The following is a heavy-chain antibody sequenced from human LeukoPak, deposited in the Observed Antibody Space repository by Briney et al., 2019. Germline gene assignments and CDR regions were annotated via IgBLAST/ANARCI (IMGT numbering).Heavy chain of an antibody. V-gene: IGHV1-2*02. Sequence: GASVKVSCKASGYTFTGYHMHWVRQAPGQGLEWMGWIKPNTGGTNYAQNFQGRVTMTRDTSITTAYMEVGSLRSDDTALYYCARNFYGDAFDLWGQGKMVTVSS. CDR2: IKPNTGGT. CDR1: GYTFTGYH. J-gene: IGHJ3*01. CDR3: ARNFYGDAFDL. D-gene: IGHD2/OR15-2a*01.